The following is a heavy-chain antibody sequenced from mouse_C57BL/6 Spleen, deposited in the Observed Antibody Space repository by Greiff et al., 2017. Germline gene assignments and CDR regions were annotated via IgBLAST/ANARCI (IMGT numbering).Heavy chain of an antibody. V-gene: IGHV1-72*01. J-gene: IGHJ4*01. CDR3: ARGRGITTVVDYYAMDY. Sequence: QVQLQQPGAELVKPGASVKLSCKASGYTFTSYWMHWVKLRPGRGLGWIGRFDPNGGGTKYNEKFKSKATLTVDKPSSTAYMQLSSMTSEDSAVYYCARGRGITTVVDYYAMDYWGQGTSVTVSS. D-gene: IGHD1-1*01. CDR2: FDPNGGGT. CDR1: GYTFTSYW.